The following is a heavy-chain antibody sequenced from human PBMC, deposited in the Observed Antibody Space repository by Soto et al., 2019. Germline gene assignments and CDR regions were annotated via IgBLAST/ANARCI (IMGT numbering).Heavy chain of an antibody. CDR2: INPNSGGT. Sequence: ASVKVSCKASGYTFTGYYMHWVRQAPGQGLEWMGWINPNSGGTNYAQKFQGWVTMTRDTSISTAYMELSRLRSDDTAVYYCARSTSLAVAGTWSAWFDPWGQGTLVTVSS. D-gene: IGHD6-19*01. V-gene: IGHV1-2*04. CDR1: GYTFTGYY. J-gene: IGHJ5*02. CDR3: ARSTSLAVAGTWSAWFDP.